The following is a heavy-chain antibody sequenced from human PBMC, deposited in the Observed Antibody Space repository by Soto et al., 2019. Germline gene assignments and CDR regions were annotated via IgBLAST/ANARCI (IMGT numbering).Heavy chain of an antibody. D-gene: IGHD3-9*01. Sequence: EVQLLESGGGLVQPGGSLKLSCAASEFTFSSYAMSWVRQAPGKGPEWVSGISGTGRVTKYADSVKGRFTISRDNPKSTLFLQMTSFRPDDTAVYYCAKDVHYDIATGIEYFHRWGQGTLVTVSS. V-gene: IGHV3-23*01. J-gene: IGHJ1*01. CDR2: ISGTGRVT. CDR1: EFTFSSYA. CDR3: AKDVHYDIATGIEYFHR.